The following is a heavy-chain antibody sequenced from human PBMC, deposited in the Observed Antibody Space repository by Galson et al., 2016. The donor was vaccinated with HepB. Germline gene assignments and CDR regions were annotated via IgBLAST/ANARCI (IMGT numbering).Heavy chain of an antibody. Sequence: SLRLSCAASGLNLRKAWLSWVRQAPGKGLEWVGRIRGNPNTDCGRTDYAAPVTGGFTISKDDSKNMLFLQINSLKTEDTAGYYCTTEEVSNGWYWRGFFDNGGQGTLVSVSS. V-gene: IGHV3-15*01. D-gene: IGHD6-19*01. CDR1: GLNLRKAW. CDR2: IRGNPNTDCGRT. J-gene: IGHJ4*02. CDR3: TTEEVSNGWYWRGFFDN.